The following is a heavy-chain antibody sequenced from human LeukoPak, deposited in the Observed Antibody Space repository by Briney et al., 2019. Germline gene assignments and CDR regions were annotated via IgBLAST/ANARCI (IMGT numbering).Heavy chain of an antibody. Sequence: SETLSLTCTVSGGSISSSSYYWGWIRQPPGKGLEWIGTIYYSGSTYYNPSLKGRVTISVDTSKNQFSLKLSSVTAADTAVYYCARYSYCGGDCYDAFDIWGQGTMVTVSS. V-gene: IGHV4-39*07. D-gene: IGHD2-21*02. CDR2: IYYSGST. J-gene: IGHJ3*02. CDR1: GGSISSSSYY. CDR3: ARYSYCGGDCYDAFDI.